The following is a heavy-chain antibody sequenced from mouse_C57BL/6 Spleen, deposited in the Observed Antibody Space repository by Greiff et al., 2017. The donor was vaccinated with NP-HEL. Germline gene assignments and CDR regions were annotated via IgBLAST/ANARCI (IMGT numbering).Heavy chain of an antibody. CDR3: TTEELRRSDYAMDY. V-gene: IGHV14-1*01. CDR2: LAPEDGDP. D-gene: IGHD2-12*01. CDR1: GSTFKDYY. Sequence: VQLQQSGAELVRPGASVKFSCTASGSTFKDYYMHWVKQRPGQGLAWIGRLAPEDGDPDYAPKFKGKATMPADPSSNTAYLQLISLTSEDTAGYYCTTEELRRSDYAMDYWGQGTSVTVSS. J-gene: IGHJ4*01.